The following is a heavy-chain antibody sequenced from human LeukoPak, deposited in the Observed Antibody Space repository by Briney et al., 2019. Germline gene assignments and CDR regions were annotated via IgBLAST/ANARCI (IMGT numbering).Heavy chain of an antibody. CDR2: VSGSGSST. CDR3: AKGGGYDFWSGGFDY. D-gene: IGHD3-3*01. J-gene: IGHJ4*02. V-gene: IGHV3-23*01. Sequence: GGSLRLSCAASGFTFSSYAMTWVRQARGKGLEWVSAVSGSGSSTYYADSVKGRFTISRDNSKNTLYLQMNSLRAEDTAVYYCAKGGGYDFWSGGFDYWGQGTLGTVSS. CDR1: GFTFSSYA.